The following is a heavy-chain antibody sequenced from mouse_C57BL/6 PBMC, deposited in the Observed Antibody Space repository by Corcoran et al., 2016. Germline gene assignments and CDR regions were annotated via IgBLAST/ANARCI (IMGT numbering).Heavy chain of an antibody. Sequence: EVQLQQSGPELVKPGASVKISCKASGYTFTDYYMNWVKQSHGKSLEWIGDINPNNGGTSYNQKFKGKATLTVDKSSSTAYMELRSLPSEDSAVDYCARRYYGTGFAYWGQGTLVTVSA. CDR3: ARRYYGTGFAY. V-gene: IGHV1-26*01. CDR2: INPNNGGT. D-gene: IGHD1-1*01. CDR1: GYTFTDYY. J-gene: IGHJ3*01.